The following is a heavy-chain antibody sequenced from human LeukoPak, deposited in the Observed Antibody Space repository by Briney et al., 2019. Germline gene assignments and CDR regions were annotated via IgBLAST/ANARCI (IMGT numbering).Heavy chain of an antibody. CDR3: ARDQYGSGSLHANWFDP. CDR2: INPNSGGT. V-gene: IGHV1-2*02. CDR1: GYTFTGYY. D-gene: IGHD3-10*01. J-gene: IGHJ5*02. Sequence: GASVKVSCKASGYTFTGYYMHWVRQAPGQGLEWMGWINPNSGGTNYAQKFQGRVTMTRDTSISTAYMELSRLRSDDTAVYYCARDQYGSGSLHANWFDPWGQGTLVTVSS.